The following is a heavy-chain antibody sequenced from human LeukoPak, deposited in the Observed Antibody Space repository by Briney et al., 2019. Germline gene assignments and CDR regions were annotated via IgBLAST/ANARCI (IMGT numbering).Heavy chain of an antibody. CDR2: IYHSGST. Sequence: SQTLSLTCAVSGGSISSGGYSWSWIRQPPGKGLEWIGYIYHSGSTYYNPSLKSRVTISVDRSKNQFSLKLSSVTAADTAVYYCARDVGYYDSSGSNWFDPWGQGTLVTVSS. J-gene: IGHJ5*02. V-gene: IGHV4-30-2*01. D-gene: IGHD3-22*01. CDR1: GGSISSGGYS. CDR3: ARDVGYYDSSGSNWFDP.